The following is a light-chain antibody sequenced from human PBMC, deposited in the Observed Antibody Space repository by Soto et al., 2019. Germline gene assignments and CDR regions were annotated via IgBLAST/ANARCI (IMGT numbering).Light chain of an antibody. CDR2: AST. V-gene: IGKV1-39*01. CDR1: QRDNSY. CDR3: QQSYSSLST. Sequence: DIQVTQSPSSLSASVGDRVTVTCRTSQRDNSYLNWYQQKPGRAPKLLNYASTNFQSGIPTRFSASGFGTYFSLSISSLTPEDFTTYYCQQSYSSLSTFGQGTKLEIK. J-gene: IGKJ2*01.